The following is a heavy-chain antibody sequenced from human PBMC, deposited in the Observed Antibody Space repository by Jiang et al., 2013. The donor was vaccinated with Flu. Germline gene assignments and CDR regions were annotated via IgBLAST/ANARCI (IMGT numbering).Heavy chain of an antibody. V-gene: IGHV4-30-2*01. J-gene: IGHJ4*02. D-gene: IGHD6-13*01. CDR1: GVSISSGDFY. CDR3: AREIVPGNFDL. Sequence: GSGLVKPSQTLSLTCTVSGVSISSGDFYWSWIRQPPGKGLEWIGYIYHSRGPYYNPSLRSRVTISVDRSRNQFSLKLNSVTAADTAIYFCAREIVPGNFDLWGQGILVTVSS. CDR2: IYHSRGP.